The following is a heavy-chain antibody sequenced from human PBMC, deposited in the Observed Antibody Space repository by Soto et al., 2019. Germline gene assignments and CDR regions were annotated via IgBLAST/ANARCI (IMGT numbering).Heavy chain of an antibody. J-gene: IGHJ3*02. Sequence: GGSLRLSCAASGFTFSSYEMNWVRRAPGKGLEWVSYISSSGSTIYYADSVKGRFTISRDNAKNSLYLQMNSLRAEDTAVYYCARLYIAAAGNRGAFDIWGQGTMVTVSS. D-gene: IGHD6-13*01. CDR1: GFTFSSYE. CDR3: ARLYIAAAGNRGAFDI. V-gene: IGHV3-48*03. CDR2: ISSSGSTI.